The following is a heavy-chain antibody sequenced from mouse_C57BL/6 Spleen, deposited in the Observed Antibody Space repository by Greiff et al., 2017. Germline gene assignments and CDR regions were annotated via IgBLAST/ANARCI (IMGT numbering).Heavy chain of an antibody. CDR2: ISSGGDYI. Sequence: DVMLVESGEGLVKPGGSLKLSCAASGFTFSSYAMSWVRQTPEKRLEWVAYISSGGDYIYYADTVKGRFTISRDNARNTLYLQMSSLKSEDTAMYYCTRGDDYDSFDYWGQGTTLTVSS. V-gene: IGHV5-9-1*02. CDR1: GFTFSSYA. J-gene: IGHJ2*01. CDR3: TRGDDYDSFDY. D-gene: IGHD2-4*01.